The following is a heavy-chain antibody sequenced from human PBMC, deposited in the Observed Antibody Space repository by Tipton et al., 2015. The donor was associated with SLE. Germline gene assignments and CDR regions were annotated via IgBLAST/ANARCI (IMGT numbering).Heavy chain of an antibody. Sequence: TLSLTCAVYGGSFSGYYWSWIRQPPGKGLEWIGEINHSGSTNYNPSLKSRVTISVDTSKNQFSLKLSSVTAADTAVYYCARGPPFDYWGQGTLVTVPS. CDR3: ARGPPFDY. CDR1: GGSFSGYY. CDR2: INHSGST. V-gene: IGHV4-34*01. J-gene: IGHJ4*02.